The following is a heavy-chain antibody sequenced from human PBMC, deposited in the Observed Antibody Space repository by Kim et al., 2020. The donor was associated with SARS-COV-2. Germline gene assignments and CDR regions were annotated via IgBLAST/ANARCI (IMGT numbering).Heavy chain of an antibody. J-gene: IGHJ4*02. Sequence: GGSLRLSCAASGFTFSDYYMGWIRQAPGKGLEWLSYISSSNSYTRYADSVKGRFTISRDSAKNSLYLQMNSLSAEDTAVYYCARGREGSSSWHFFDHWGQGTQVTVSS. D-gene: IGHD6-13*01. CDR3: ARGREGSSSWHFFDH. CDR1: GFTFSDYY. V-gene: IGHV3-11*05. CDR2: ISSSNSYT.